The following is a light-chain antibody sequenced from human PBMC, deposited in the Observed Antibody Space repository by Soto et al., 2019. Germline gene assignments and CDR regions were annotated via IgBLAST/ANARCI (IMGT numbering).Light chain of an antibody. J-gene: IGKJ4*01. Sequence: EIVLTQSTATLSLSPGERATLSCRASQSVSTFLAWYQQKPGQAPRLLIYDASNRAAGIPDRFSGSGSGTDFTLTISSLEPEDFAVYYCQQRSNWPPLTFGGGTKVEIK. V-gene: IGKV3-11*01. CDR2: DAS. CDR1: QSVSTF. CDR3: QQRSNWPPLT.